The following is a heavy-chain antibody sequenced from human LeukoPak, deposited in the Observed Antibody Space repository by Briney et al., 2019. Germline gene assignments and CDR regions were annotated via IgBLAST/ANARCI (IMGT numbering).Heavy chain of an antibody. CDR2: VDPEDGKT. J-gene: IGHJ4*02. D-gene: IGHD5-12*01. V-gene: IGHV1-69-2*01. CDR3: ATGIIATTRVDY. Sequence: ASVKVSCKVSGYTFTDHYLHWVQQAPGKGLEWVGLVDPEDGKTTYAEKFQGRVIITADTSTATAYMELSSLRSEDTAVYYCATGIIATTRVDYWGQGTLVTVSS. CDR1: GYTFTDHY.